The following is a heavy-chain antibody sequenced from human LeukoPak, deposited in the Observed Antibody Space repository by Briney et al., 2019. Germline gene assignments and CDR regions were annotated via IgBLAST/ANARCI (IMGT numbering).Heavy chain of an antibody. J-gene: IGHJ4*02. CDR2: INWKGSST. V-gene: IGHV3-20*04. CDR3: ARYGGSLDDYGDY. D-gene: IGHD4/OR15-4a*01. Sequence: GGSLTLSCAASGFTFDDYGMSWVRQAPGKGLEWVGGINWKGSSTGYADSVKARFAISRDNAKNSLYLQKNSLRAEDTALCYCARYGGSLDDYGDYWGQGTLVTVSS. CDR1: GFTFDDYG.